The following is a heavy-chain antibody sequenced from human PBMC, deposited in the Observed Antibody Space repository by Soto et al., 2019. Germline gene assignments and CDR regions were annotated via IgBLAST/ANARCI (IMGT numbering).Heavy chain of an antibody. CDR2: ISGSGGST. J-gene: IGHJ3*02. V-gene: IGHV3-23*01. D-gene: IGHD2-15*01. CDR1: GFTFSSYA. CDR3: AKDRIVVVVAAAFDI. Sequence: EVQLLESGGGLVQPGGSLRLSCAASGFTFSSYAMSWVRQAPGKGLEWVSAISGSGGSTYYADSVKGRFTISRDNSKTTLYLQMTSLRAEDTAVYYCAKDRIVVVVAAAFDIWGQGTMVTVSS.